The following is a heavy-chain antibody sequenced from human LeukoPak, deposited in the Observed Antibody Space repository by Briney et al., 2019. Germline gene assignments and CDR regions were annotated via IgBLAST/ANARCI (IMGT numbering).Heavy chain of an antibody. D-gene: IGHD6-6*01. CDR3: ARIGYSSSSFDY. CDR1: GFTFNSYW. J-gene: IGHJ4*02. V-gene: IGHV3-7*01. Sequence: GGSLRLSCAASGFTFNSYWMSWVRQGPGKGLEWVANINQAGSEKHYEDSVKGRFTISRDNARNSVYLQVNSLRVEDTAVFYCARIGYSSSSFDYWGQGTLVTVSS. CDR2: INQAGSEK.